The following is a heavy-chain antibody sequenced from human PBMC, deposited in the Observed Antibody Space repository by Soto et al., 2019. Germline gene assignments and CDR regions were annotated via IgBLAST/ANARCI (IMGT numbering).Heavy chain of an antibody. CDR2: TSTDNANT. Sequence: ASVKVSCKASGYTFTTYGITWVRQAPGQGLEWMGWTSTDNANTYYAQKFEGRVTMITNISTTAAYMELRSLRPDDTAIYYCARDRRESYLDGAFDIWGQGTVVTVSS. V-gene: IGHV1-18*01. D-gene: IGHD1-26*01. CDR3: ARDRRESYLDGAFDI. J-gene: IGHJ3*02. CDR1: GYTFTTYG.